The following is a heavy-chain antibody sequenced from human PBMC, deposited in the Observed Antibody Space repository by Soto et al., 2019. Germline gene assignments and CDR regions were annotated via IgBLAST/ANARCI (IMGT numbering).Heavy chain of an antibody. CDR1: GGSISSANW. CDR2: IYHGGST. V-gene: IGHV4-4*02. D-gene: IGHD3-22*01. J-gene: IGHJ5*02. Sequence: PSETLSLTCAVSGGSISSANWWTWVRQPPGKGLEWIGEIYHGGSTSYNPSLKGRVTISVDTSKNQFSLKLSSVTAADTAVYYCASGNSSGYYDWFDPWGQGTLVTVSS. CDR3: ASGNSSGYYDWFDP.